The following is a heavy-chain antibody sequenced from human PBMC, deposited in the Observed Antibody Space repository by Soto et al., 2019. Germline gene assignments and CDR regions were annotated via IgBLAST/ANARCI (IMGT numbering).Heavy chain of an antibody. Sequence: QVQLVQSGAEVKKPGASVKVSCKASGYTFTSYGISWVRQAPGQGLEWMGGISGYKGDTNYAQKLQGRVTKTPDTTTNTAYKELRILRADDTAVYYGARFISAAADFDYWGQGTLVTVAS. D-gene: IGHD6-25*01. J-gene: IGHJ4*02. V-gene: IGHV1-18*01. CDR2: ISGYKGDT. CDR1: GYTFTSYG. CDR3: ARFISAAADFDY.